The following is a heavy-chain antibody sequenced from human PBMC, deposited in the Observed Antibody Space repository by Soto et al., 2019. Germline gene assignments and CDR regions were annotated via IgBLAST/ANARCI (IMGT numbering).Heavy chain of an antibody. J-gene: IGHJ4*02. CDR2: IIPIFGTA. CDR3: ARDPGSYGSGSYFFFDY. Sequence: GASVKVSCKASGGTFSSYAISWVRQAPGQGLEWMGGIIPIFGTAKYSQKFQGRVTITRDTSASTAYMELSSLRSEDTAVYYCARDPGSYGSGSYFFFDYWGQGTLVTVSS. CDR1: GGTFSSYA. V-gene: IGHV1-69*05. D-gene: IGHD3-10*01.